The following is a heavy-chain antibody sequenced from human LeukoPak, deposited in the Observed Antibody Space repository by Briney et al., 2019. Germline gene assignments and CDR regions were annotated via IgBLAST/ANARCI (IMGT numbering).Heavy chain of an antibody. CDR3: AKDATPSTILYYFDY. Sequence: GGSLRLSCAASGFTFSSYAMSWVRQAPGKGLEWVSGIGGTGGNTYYADSVKGRFTISRDNSKNTVYLQMYSLRAEDTAVYYCAKDATPSTILYYFDYWGQGTLVTVSS. V-gene: IGHV3-23*01. J-gene: IGHJ4*02. CDR2: IGGTGGNT. CDR1: GFTFSSYA. D-gene: IGHD1-26*01.